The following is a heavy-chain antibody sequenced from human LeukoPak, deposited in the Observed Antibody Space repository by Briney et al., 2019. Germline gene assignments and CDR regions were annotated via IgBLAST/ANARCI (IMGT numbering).Heavy chain of an antibody. J-gene: IGHJ4*02. CDR2: MNPNSGNT. V-gene: IGHV1-8*01. CDR1: GYTFTSYD. Sequence: ASVKVSCKASGYTFTSYDINWVRQATGHGLEWMGWMNPNSGNTGYAQNFQGRVTMTRNTSISTAYMELSSLRSENTAVYYCARTTVSDYWGQGTLVTVSS. CDR3: ARTTVSDY. D-gene: IGHD4-4*01.